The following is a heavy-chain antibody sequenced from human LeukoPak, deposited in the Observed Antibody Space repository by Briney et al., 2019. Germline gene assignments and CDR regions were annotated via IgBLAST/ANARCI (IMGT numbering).Heavy chain of an antibody. V-gene: IGHV1-18*04. CDR1: GYTFTGYY. D-gene: IGHD2-2*01. Sequence: ASVKVSCKASGYTFTGYYMHWVRQAPGQGLEWMGWISAYNGNTNYAQKLQGRVTMTTDTSTSTAYMELRSLRSDDTAVYYCARTGVVPAAENRFDPWGQGTLVTVSS. J-gene: IGHJ5*02. CDR3: ARTGVVPAAENRFDP. CDR2: ISAYNGNT.